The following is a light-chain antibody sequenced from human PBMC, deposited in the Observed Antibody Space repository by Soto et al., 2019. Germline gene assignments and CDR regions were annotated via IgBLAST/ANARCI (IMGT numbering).Light chain of an antibody. Sequence: DIQMTQSPSSVSASLGDTVTITCRASQGIGNYLAWLQQKPGKAPKSLIYDVSSLQTGVPSRFSGRGFGTDFTLTISSLQPEDFANYFCQQYDSYPLTFGGGTKVEVK. CDR2: DVS. V-gene: IGKV1-16*01. J-gene: IGKJ4*01. CDR3: QQYDSYPLT. CDR1: QGIGNY.